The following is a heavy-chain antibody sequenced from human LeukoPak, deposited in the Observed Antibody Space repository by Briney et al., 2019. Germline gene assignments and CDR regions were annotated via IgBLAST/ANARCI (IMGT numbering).Heavy chain of an antibody. CDR2: IYYSGST. J-gene: IGHJ6*02. CDR3: ARHPKDDFWSGYPGRYGMDV. Sequence: SETLSLTCTVSGGSISSSSYYWGWIRQPPGKGLEWIGGIYYSGSTYYNPSLKSRVTISADTSKNQFSLKLSSVTAADTAVYYCARHPKDDFWSGYPGRYGMDVWGQGTTVTVSS. D-gene: IGHD3-3*01. CDR1: GGSISSSSYY. V-gene: IGHV4-39*01.